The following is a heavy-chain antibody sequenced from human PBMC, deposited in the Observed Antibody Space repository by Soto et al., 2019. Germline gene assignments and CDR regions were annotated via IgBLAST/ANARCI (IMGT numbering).Heavy chain of an antibody. CDR1: GFSLSTTGVA. D-gene: IGHD2-15*01. CDR2: IYWDDDK. Sequence: QITLKESGPTLVKPTQTLTLTCSFSGFSLSTTGVAVGWIRQPPGKALECFVLIYWDDDKRYSPSLKSRLTITRDTSKNQVVLTMTDMDPVDTATYYCAHRVDYRGSWNTGYFDYWGQGTLVTVSS. J-gene: IGHJ4*02. V-gene: IGHV2-5*02. CDR3: AHRVDYRGSWNTGYFDY.